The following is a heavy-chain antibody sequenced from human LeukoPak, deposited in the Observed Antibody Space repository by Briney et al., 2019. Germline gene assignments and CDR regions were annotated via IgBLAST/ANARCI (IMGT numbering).Heavy chain of an antibody. D-gene: IGHD5-24*01. CDR2: ISSNAYST. Sequence: GGSPRLSCAASGLTFSSYGMHWVRQAPGKGLEWVAAISSNAYSTYYADSLKGPFTISRDNSKNTLYLQMNSLRSDDTAVYYCAKGDGSDFFDYWGQGTLVTVSS. J-gene: IGHJ4*02. CDR3: AKGDGSDFFDY. V-gene: IGHV3-23*01. CDR1: GLTFSSYG.